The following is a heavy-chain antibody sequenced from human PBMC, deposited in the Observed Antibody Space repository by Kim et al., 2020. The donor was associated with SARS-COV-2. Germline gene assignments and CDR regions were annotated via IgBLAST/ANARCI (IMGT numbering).Heavy chain of an antibody. V-gene: IGHV3-30*03. Sequence: GGSLRLSCAASGFTFSSYGMHWVRQAPGKGLEWVAVISYDGSNKYYADSVKGRFTISRDNSKNTLYLQMNSLRAEDTAVYYCALHDYGDSQGGDYWGQGTLVTVSS. CDR1: GFTFSSYG. CDR3: ALHDYGDSQGGDY. D-gene: IGHD4-17*01. J-gene: IGHJ4*02. CDR2: ISYDGSNK.